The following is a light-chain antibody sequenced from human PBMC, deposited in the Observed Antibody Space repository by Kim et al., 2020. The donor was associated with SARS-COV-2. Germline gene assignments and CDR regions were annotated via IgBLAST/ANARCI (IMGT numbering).Light chain of an antibody. CDR3: QQRYSTPWT. Sequence: DIQLTQSPSSLSASVGDRVTITCRASQSISSYLNWYQQKPGKAPKLLIYAASSLQSGVPSSFSASGSGTDFTLTISSLQPEDFATYYCQQRYSTPWTFGQGTKVDIK. CDR2: AAS. V-gene: IGKV1-39*01. CDR1: QSISSY. J-gene: IGKJ1*01.